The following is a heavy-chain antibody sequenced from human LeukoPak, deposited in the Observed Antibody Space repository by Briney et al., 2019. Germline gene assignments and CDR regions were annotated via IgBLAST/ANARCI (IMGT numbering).Heavy chain of an antibody. D-gene: IGHD3-22*01. J-gene: IGHJ4*02. Sequence: ASVKVSCKVSGYTLTELSMHWVRQAPGKGLEWMGGFDPEDGETIYAQKFQGRVTMTEDTSTDTAYMELSSLRSEDTAVYHCATGVSGYYDSSGYSQFDYWGQGTLVTVSS. CDR2: FDPEDGET. CDR1: GYTLTELS. CDR3: ATGVSGYYDSSGYSQFDY. V-gene: IGHV1-24*01.